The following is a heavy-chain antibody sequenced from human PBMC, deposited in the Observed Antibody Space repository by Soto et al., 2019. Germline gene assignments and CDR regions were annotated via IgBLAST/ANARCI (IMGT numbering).Heavy chain of an antibody. J-gene: IGHJ6*03. D-gene: IGHD3-3*01. V-gene: IGHV1-69*04. CDR3: AREDTIFGVVSRVNYYYYMDV. CDR1: GGTFSSYT. Sequence: ASVKVSCKASGGTFSSYTISWVRQAPGQGLEWMGRIIPILGIANYAQKFQGRVTITADKSTSTAYMELSSLRSEDTAVYYCAREDTIFGVVSRVNYYYYMDVWGKGTTVTVSS. CDR2: IIPILGIA.